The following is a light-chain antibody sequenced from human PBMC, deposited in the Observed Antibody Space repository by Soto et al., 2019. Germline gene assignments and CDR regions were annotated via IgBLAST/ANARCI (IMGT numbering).Light chain of an antibody. CDR1: QSISSGY. V-gene: IGKV3-20*01. CDR2: GAS. Sequence: ETVLTQSPGTLSLSPGERATLSVSASQSISSGYLAWYQQRPGQAPRLLISGASNRATGIPDRFSGSGSGTDFSRTISGLEADDFAVYYCQQYGGSPLVTFGGERKVEIK. CDR3: QQYGGSPLVT. J-gene: IGKJ4*01.